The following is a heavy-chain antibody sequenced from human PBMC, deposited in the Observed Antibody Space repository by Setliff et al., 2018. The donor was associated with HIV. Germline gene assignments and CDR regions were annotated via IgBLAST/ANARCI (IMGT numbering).Heavy chain of an antibody. CDR1: GNSFNGDL. CDR3: VTSPGSFTSVDETEAGDY. J-gene: IGHJ4*02. CDR2: IKLSSGGT. V-gene: IGHV1-2*02. D-gene: IGHD6-25*01. Sequence: ASVKVSCKAPGNSFNGDLLNWVRQAPGQGLEWMGNIKLSSGGTKFAQKFLGRVTMTRDTSTNTAFMELRRLNSDDTATYFCVTSPGSFTSVDETEAGDYWGQGTLVTVSS.